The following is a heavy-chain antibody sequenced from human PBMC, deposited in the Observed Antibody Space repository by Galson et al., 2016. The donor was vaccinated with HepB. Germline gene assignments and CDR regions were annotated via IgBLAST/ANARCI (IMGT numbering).Heavy chain of an antibody. D-gene: IGHD5-12*01. CDR1: GFNLRDYV. V-gene: IGHV3-30*19. J-gene: IGHJ6*04. CDR2: ISLSGSDT. CDR3: VRDGGYDSNHYYGMDV. Sequence: SLRLSCAVSGFNLRDYVMYWVRQYPGKGLEWVATISLSGSDTYYGGSVEGRLTISRDNSKNTVYMQLDSLKPEDTAVYYCVRDGGYDSNHYYGMDVWGRGTTVAVSS.